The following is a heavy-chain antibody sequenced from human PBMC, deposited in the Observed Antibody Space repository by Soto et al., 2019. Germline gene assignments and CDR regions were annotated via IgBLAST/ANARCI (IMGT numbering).Heavy chain of an antibody. Sequence: SETLSLTCAVSDGSISSSNWWSWVRQPPGKGLEWIGEIYHSGSTNYNPSLKSRVTIPVDKSKNQFSLKLSSVTAADTAVYYCARDLRGYSNYFDYWGQGTLVTVSS. V-gene: IGHV4-4*02. J-gene: IGHJ4*02. CDR2: IYHSGST. CDR3: ARDLRGYSNYFDY. CDR1: DGSISSSNW. D-gene: IGHD4-4*01.